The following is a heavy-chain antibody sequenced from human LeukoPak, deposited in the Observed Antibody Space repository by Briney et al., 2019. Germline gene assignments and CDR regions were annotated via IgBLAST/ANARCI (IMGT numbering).Heavy chain of an antibody. CDR1: GGSISSSSYY. J-gene: IGHJ4*02. Sequence: SSETLSLTCTVSGGSISSSSYYWGWIRQPPGKGLEWIGSIYYSGSTYYNPSLKSRVTISVDTSKNQFSLKLSSVTAADTAVYYCARSIAAARHTHDYWGQGTLVTVSS. CDR2: IYYSGST. V-gene: IGHV4-39*01. D-gene: IGHD6-13*01. CDR3: ARSIAAARHTHDY.